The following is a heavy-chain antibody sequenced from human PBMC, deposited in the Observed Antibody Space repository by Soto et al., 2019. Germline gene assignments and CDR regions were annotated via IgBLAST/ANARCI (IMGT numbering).Heavy chain of an antibody. CDR1: GYTFTGYY. D-gene: IGHD3-22*01. V-gene: IGHV1-2*04. Sequence: ASVKVSCKASGYTFTGYYMHWVRQPPGQGLEWMGWINPNSGGTNYAQKFQGWVTMTRDTSISTAYMELSRLRSDDTAVYYCARDYYDSSGRTFHGMDVWGQGTTVTVSS. CDR3: ARDYYDSSGRTFHGMDV. J-gene: IGHJ6*02. CDR2: INPNSGGT.